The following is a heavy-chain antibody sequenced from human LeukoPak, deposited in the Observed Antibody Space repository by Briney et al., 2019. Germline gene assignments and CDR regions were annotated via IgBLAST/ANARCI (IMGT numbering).Heavy chain of an antibody. Sequence: PSETLSLTCTVSGGSISSGGYYWSWIRQHPGKGLEWIGYIYYSGSTYYNPSLKSRVTISVDTSKNQFSLKLSSVTAADTAVYYCARTLRYFGWLSPYPGVLGYFDYWGQGTLVTVSS. CDR3: ARTLRYFGWLSPYPGVLGYFDY. V-gene: IGHV4-31*03. D-gene: IGHD3-9*01. CDR1: GGSISSGGYY. CDR2: IYYSGST. J-gene: IGHJ4*02.